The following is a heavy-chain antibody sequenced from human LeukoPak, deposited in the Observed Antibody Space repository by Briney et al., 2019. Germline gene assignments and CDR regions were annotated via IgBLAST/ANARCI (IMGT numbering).Heavy chain of an antibody. J-gene: IGHJ3*02. CDR1: GYTFTNYD. CDR2: MSPNSGNT. V-gene: IGHV1-8*01. CDR3: ARPLAPVMLNAFNI. Sequence: ASVKVSCKASGYTFTNYDINWVRQATGQGLEWMGWMSPNSGNTGYAQKFQGRVTMTRDTSTSTVYMELSSLRSEDTAVYYCARPLAPVMLNAFNIWGQGTMVTVSS. D-gene: IGHD2-8*01.